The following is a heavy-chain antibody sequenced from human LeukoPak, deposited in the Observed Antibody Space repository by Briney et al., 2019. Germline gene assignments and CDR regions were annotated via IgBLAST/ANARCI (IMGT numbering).Heavy chain of an antibody. V-gene: IGHV1-2*02. CDR1: GYTLSGYY. CDR2: INPNSGGT. J-gene: IGHJ4*02. D-gene: IGHD3-16*01. Sequence: ASVKVSCKASGYTLSGYYLHWVRQAPGQGLEWMGWINPNSGGTNSAQKFQGRVTMTRDTSIITAYMELSRLRSDDTAVYYCARVRYRLAETYIDYWGQGTLVTVSS. CDR3: ARVRYRLAETYIDY.